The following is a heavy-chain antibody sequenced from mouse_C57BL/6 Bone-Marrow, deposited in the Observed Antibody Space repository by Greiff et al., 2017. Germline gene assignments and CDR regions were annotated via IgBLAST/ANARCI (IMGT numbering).Heavy chain of an antibody. CDR1: GYTFTSYW. V-gene: IGHV1-74*01. CDR2: IHPSDSDT. CDR3: AILDYYGSRYHAMDY. D-gene: IGHD1-1*01. Sequence: VQLQQPGAELVKPGASVKVSCKASGYTFTSYWMHWVKQRPGQGLEWIGRIHPSDSDTNYNQKFKGKATLTVDKSSSTAYMQLSSLTSEDSAVYYCAILDYYGSRYHAMDYWGQGTSVTVSS. J-gene: IGHJ4*01.